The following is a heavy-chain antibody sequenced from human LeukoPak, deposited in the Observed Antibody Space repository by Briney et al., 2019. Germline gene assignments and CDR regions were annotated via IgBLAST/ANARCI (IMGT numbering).Heavy chain of an antibody. Sequence: PGGSLRLSCAASGFTFSDYYMSWIRQAPGKGLEWVSYISSSGSTIYYADSVKGRFTISRDNAKNSLYLQMNSLRAEDTAVYYCARDSLRCSGGSCSYGGGFDYWGQGTLVTVSS. CDR1: GFTFSDYY. V-gene: IGHV3-11*01. CDR2: ISSSGSTI. CDR3: ARDSLRCSGGSCSYGGGFDY. D-gene: IGHD2-15*01. J-gene: IGHJ4*02.